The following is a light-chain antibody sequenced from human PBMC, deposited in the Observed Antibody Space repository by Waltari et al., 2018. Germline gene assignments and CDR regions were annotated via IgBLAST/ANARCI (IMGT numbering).Light chain of an antibody. V-gene: IGLV2-8*01. CDR2: ELS. CDR1: VSAVGKYDY. J-gene: IGLJ3*02. Sequence: QSALTQPPAASGSPGQSVTISCTGTVSAVGKYDYVSWYQQHPGKAPKLMIYELSKRPSGVPDRFSGSKSGNTASLTVSGLQAEDEADYYCSSYAGSHYWVFGGGTKLTVL. CDR3: SSYAGSHYWV.